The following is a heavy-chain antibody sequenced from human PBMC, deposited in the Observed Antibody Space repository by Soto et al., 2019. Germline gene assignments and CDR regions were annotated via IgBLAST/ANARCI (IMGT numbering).Heavy chain of an antibody. CDR3: ARVVPGAEAWFGP. V-gene: IGHV1-18*01. CDR2: ISLYSDGT. J-gene: IGHJ5*02. Sequence: QVQLVQSGGEVKRPGASVKVSCKTSGYTFSNYGITWVRQAPGQPLEWLGGISLYSDGTNYAQKFQGRVSMTTDTSTTTAHMELRSLRSADTAVYYCARVVPGAEAWFGPWGQGTLVTVSS. CDR1: GYTFSNYG. D-gene: IGHD2-2*01.